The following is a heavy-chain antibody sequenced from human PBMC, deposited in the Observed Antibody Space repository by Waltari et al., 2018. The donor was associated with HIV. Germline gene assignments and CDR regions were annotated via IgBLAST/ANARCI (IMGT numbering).Heavy chain of an antibody. CDR3: ATDLTPGPNERGYYYGMDV. Sequence: QVQLVQSGAEVKKPGASVKVSCKASGYTFTSYAMHWVRQAPGQRLEWMGWINAGNGNTKYSQKFQGRVTITRDTSASTAYMELSSLRSEDTAVYYCATDLTPGPNERGYYYGMDVWGQGTTVTVSS. D-gene: IGHD1-1*01. V-gene: IGHV1-3*01. J-gene: IGHJ6*02. CDR1: GYTFTSYA. CDR2: INAGNGNT.